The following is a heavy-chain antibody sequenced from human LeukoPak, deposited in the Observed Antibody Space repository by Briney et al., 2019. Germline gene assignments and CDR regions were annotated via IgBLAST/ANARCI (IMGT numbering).Heavy chain of an antibody. Sequence: PGRSLRLSCAASGFTFSGYSMNWVRQAPGKGLEWVSSISDTSTYISYADSVKGRFTISRDNSKNTLYLQINSLRVEDTAVYYCAKSWNYYDSSGDDALDSWGQGTMVTVSS. CDR3: AKSWNYYDSSGDDALDS. V-gene: IGHV3-21*04. CDR1: GFTFSGYS. CDR2: ISDTSTYI. J-gene: IGHJ3*02. D-gene: IGHD3-22*01.